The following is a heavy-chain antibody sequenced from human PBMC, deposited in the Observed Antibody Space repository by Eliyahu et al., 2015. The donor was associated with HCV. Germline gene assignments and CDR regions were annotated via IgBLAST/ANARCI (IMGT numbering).Heavy chain of an antibody. Sequence: QVQLQESGPGLVKPSQTLSLTCTVSGGSISSGSYYWSWIRQPAGKGLEWIGRIYTSGSTNYNPSLKSRVTISVDTSKNQFSLKLSSVTAADTAVYYCARGGGYSHGDYWGQETLVTVSS. CDR2: IYTSGST. CDR1: GGSISSGSYY. D-gene: IGHD5-18*01. V-gene: IGHV4-61*02. J-gene: IGHJ4*02. CDR3: ARGGGYSHGDY.